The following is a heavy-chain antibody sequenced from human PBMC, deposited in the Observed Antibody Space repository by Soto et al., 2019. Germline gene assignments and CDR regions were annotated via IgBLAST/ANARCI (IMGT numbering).Heavy chain of an antibody. CDR2: INPNSGGT. D-gene: IGHD6-6*01. J-gene: IGHJ4*02. Sequence: ASVKVSCKASGYTFTGYYMHWVRQAPGQGLEWMGWINPNSGGTNYAQKFQGWVTTTRDTSISTAYMELSRLRSDDTAVYYCALNSIAAPYYFDYWGQGTLVTVSS. CDR3: ALNSIAAPYYFDY. V-gene: IGHV1-2*04. CDR1: GYTFTGYY.